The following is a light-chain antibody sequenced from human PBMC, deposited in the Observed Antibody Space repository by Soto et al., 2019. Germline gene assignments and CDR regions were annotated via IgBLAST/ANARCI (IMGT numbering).Light chain of an antibody. CDR2: GNR. J-gene: IGLJ3*02. V-gene: IGLV1-40*01. Sequence: QSVLTQPPSVSGAPGQRVTISCTGTRSNIGAGYDVHWYQKLPGKAPELLMYGNRHRPSGVPDRFSGSKSGTSASLAITGLQAEDEADYYCQSYDSSLSGPWVFGGGTKLTVL. CDR3: QSYDSSLSGPWV. CDR1: RSNIGAGYD.